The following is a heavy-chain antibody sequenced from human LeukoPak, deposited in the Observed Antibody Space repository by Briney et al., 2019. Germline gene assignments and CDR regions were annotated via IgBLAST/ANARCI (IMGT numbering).Heavy chain of an antibody. D-gene: IGHD4-17*01. CDR3: ARDPTTSSFWDY. V-gene: IGHV3-20*04. CDR2: INWNGGST. CDR1: GFTFDDYG. Sequence: GGSLRLSCAASGFTFDDYGMSWVRQAPGKGLEWVSGINWNGGSTGYAASVKGRFTISRDNAKNSLYLQMNSLRAEDTALYYCARDPTTSSFWDYWGQGTLVTVSS. J-gene: IGHJ4*02.